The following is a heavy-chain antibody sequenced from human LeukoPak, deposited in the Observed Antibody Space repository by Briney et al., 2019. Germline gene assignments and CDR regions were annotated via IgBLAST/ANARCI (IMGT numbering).Heavy chain of an antibody. Sequence: PGGSLRLSCAASGFTFSSYSMNWVCQAPGKGLEWVSYISSSSSTIYYADSVKGRFTISRDNAKNSLYLQMNSPRAEDTAVYYCAGPGYQTFDCWGQGTLVTVSS. CDR3: AGPGYQTFDC. J-gene: IGHJ4*02. V-gene: IGHV3-48*01. CDR2: ISSSSSTI. D-gene: IGHD2-2*01. CDR1: GFTFSSYS.